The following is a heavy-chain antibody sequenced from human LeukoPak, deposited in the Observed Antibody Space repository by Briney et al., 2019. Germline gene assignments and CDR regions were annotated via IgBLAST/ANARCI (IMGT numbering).Heavy chain of an antibody. Sequence: SETLSLTCTVSGGSISSYYWSWIRQPAGKGLEWIGRIYSSGSTNYNPSLKSRVSMSVDTSKNQFSLKLSSVTAADTAVYYCARDGIYGETADHWGQGTLVTVSS. V-gene: IGHV4-4*07. D-gene: IGHD4-17*01. CDR3: ARDGIYGETADH. CDR2: IYSSGST. J-gene: IGHJ4*02. CDR1: GGSISSYY.